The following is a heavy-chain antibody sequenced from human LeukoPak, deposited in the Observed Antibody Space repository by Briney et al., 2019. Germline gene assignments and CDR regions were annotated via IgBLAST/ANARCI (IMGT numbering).Heavy chain of an antibody. D-gene: IGHD3-22*01. J-gene: IGHJ4*02. V-gene: IGHV3-33*01. CDR2: IWYDGSNK. CDR3: ARGEYYYDSSGPFGY. CDR1: GFTFSSYG. Sequence: EGSLRLSCAASGFTFSSYGMHWVRQAPGKGLEWVAVIWYDGSNKYYADSVKGRFTISRDNSKNTLYLQMNSLRAEDTAVYYCARGEYYYDSSGPFGYWGQGTLVTVSS.